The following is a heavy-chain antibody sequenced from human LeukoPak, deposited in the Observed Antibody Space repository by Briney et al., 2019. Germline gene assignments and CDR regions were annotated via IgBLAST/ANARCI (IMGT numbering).Heavy chain of an antibody. J-gene: IGHJ4*02. D-gene: IGHD5-18*01. CDR2: ISGSGGST. V-gene: IGHV3-23*01. CDR3: ARADWDTAMIDY. Sequence: GGSLRLSCAASGFTVSSNYMSWVRQAPGKGLEWVSAISGSGGSTYYADSVKGRFTISRDNSKNTLYLQMNSLRAEDTAVYYCARADWDTAMIDYWGQGTLVTVSS. CDR1: GFTVSSNY.